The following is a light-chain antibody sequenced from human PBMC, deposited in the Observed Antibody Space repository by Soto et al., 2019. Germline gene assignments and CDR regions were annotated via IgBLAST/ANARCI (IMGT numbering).Light chain of an antibody. CDR2: DAT. V-gene: IGKV3-20*01. CDR3: QQYGSSIT. Sequence: EIVLTQSPGTLSLSPGERATLSCRASQTITTLAWYQRKPGQAPRLLIYDATTRATGIPARFSASGSGTDFTLTISRLEPEDFAVYYCQQYGSSITFGQGTRLEIK. J-gene: IGKJ5*01. CDR1: QTITT.